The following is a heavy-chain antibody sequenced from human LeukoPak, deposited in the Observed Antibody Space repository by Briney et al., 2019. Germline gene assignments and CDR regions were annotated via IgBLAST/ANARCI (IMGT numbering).Heavy chain of an antibody. V-gene: IGHV3-48*01. D-gene: IGHD3-3*01. CDR2: ISSSSSTI. CDR3: ARVPYDFWSGSVYYFDY. CDR1: GFTFSSYS. J-gene: IGHJ4*02. Sequence: PGGSLRLSCAASGFTFSSYSMNWVRQAPGKGLEWVSYISSSSSTIHYADSVKGRFTISRDNAKNSLYLQMNSLRAEDTAVYYCARVPYDFWSGSVYYFDYWGQGTLVTVSS.